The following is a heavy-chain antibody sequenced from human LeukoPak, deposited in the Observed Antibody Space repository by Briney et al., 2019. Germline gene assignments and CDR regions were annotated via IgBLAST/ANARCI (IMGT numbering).Heavy chain of an antibody. J-gene: IGHJ4*02. Sequence: GESLKISCEGSGYSFTSYWIGWVRQMPGKGLGWMGVIFPGDSDTRYSPSFQGQVTISADKSISTAYLQWSSLKASDTAIYYCARHGYYFDSSGYFYVDYWGQGTLVTVSS. D-gene: IGHD3-22*01. V-gene: IGHV5-51*01. CDR3: ARHGYYFDSSGYFYVDY. CDR1: GYSFTSYW. CDR2: IFPGDSDT.